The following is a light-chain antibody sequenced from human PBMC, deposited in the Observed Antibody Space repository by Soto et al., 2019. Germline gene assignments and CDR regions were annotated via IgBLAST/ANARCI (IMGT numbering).Light chain of an antibody. CDR3: QQYNDWPRT. CDR1: QSVSTN. CDR2: GAS. Sequence: EIVMTQSPATLSVSPGERATLSCRASQSVSTNLAWYQQQPGQAPRLLIYGASARATGIPARFSGSGSGTEVTLTITSLQSEDFAVYYCQQYNDWPRTFGQGTKVEIK. V-gene: IGKV3-15*01. J-gene: IGKJ1*01.